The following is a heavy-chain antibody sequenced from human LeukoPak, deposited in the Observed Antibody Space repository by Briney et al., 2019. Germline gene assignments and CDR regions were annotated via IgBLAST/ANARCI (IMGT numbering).Heavy chain of an antibody. D-gene: IGHD3-3*01. CDR1: GFTFSSYA. Sequence: PGGSLRLSCAASGFTFSSYAMSWVRQAPGKGLEWVSAISGSGGSTYYADSVKGRLTISRDNSKNTLYLQMNSLRAGDTAVYYCAKTTYYDFWSGPRYFDYWGQGTLVTVSS. CDR2: ISGSGGST. J-gene: IGHJ4*02. V-gene: IGHV3-23*01. CDR3: AKTTYYDFWSGPRYFDY.